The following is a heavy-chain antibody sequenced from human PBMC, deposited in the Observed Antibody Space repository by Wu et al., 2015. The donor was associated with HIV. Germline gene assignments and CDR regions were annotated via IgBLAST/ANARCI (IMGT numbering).Heavy chain of an antibody. CDR3: ARDGGSSRQDI. Sequence: QVQLLQSGAEVKKPGSSVKVSCKTSEGRFTSYAISWVRQAPGQGLEWVGGIIPLFGLTNYTQKFQGRVTIRTDASTATAYLELNNLGPEDTAIYFCARDGGSSRQDIWGQGDNGHRLF. V-gene: IGHV1-69*05. CDR2: IIPLFGLT. CDR1: EGRFTSYA. J-gene: IGHJ3*02. D-gene: IGHD2-15*01.